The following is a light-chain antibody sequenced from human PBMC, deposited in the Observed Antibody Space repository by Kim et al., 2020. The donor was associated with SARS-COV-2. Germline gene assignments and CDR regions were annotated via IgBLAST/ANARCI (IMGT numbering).Light chain of an antibody. Sequence: LSPGERATISCRASQSVSHNYVAWYQQRPGQAPRLLMFDTSRRATDIPDRFSGSGSGTDFSLTISSLEPEDFALYFCQQYGTSPTFGQGTKVDIK. V-gene: IGKV3-20*01. CDR3: QQYGTSPT. CDR1: QSVSHNY. J-gene: IGKJ2*01. CDR2: DTS.